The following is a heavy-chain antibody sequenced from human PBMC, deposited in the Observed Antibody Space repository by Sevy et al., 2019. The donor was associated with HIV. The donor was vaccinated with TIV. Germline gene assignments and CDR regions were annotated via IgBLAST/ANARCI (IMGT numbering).Heavy chain of an antibody. CDR2: INTNTGNP. Sequence: ASVKVSCKASGYTFTRHSMNWVRQAPGQGLEWIGWINTNTGNPTYAQAFTGRFVFSLDTSVSTAYLKISSLKAEDTAVYYCARAEVDTAIEGFDYWGQGSLVTVSS. D-gene: IGHD5-18*01. CDR3: ARAEVDTAIEGFDY. CDR1: GYTFTRHS. V-gene: IGHV7-4-1*02. J-gene: IGHJ4*02.